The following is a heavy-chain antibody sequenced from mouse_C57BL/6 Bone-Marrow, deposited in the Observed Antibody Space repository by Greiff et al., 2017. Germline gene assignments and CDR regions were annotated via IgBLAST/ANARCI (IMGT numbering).Heavy chain of an antibody. J-gene: IGHJ4*01. CDR1: GFTFSSYA. CDR3: TRFRNYGAMDD. CDR2: ISSGGDYI. D-gene: IGHD2-1*01. V-gene: IGHV5-9-1*02. Sequence: EVMLVESGEGLVKPGGSLKLSCAASGFTFSSYAMSWVRQTPEKRLEWVAYISSGGDYIYYADTVKGRFTISRDNARNTLYLQMGSLKSEDTAMYYCTRFRNYGAMDDWGKGTSVTVSS.